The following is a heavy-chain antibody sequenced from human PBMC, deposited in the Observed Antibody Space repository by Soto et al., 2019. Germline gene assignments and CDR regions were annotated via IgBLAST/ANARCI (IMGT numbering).Heavy chain of an antibody. V-gene: IGHV1-18*01. CDR3: ARDPSNWNYRLRGTLDY. D-gene: IGHD1-7*01. CDR1: GYTFTSYG. J-gene: IGHJ4*02. CDR2: ISAYNGNT. Sequence: GASVKVSCKASGYTFTSYGISWVRQAPGQGLEWMGWISAYNGNTNYAQKLQGRVTMTTDTSTSTAYMELRSLRSDDTAVYYCARDPSNWNYRLRGTLDYWGQGTLVTVSS.